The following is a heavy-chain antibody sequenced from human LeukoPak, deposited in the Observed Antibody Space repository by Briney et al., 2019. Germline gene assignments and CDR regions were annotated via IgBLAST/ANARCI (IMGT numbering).Heavy chain of an antibody. CDR1: GDSISSSY. CDR3: ARDKYSGRYSGMLAY. J-gene: IGHJ4*02. Sequence: SETLSLTYTVSGDSISSSYWSWIRQPAGKGLEWIGRIYNSGSTNYNPSLKSRVTMSVDTSKNQFSLRLSSVTAADTAVYYCARDKYSGRYSGMLAYWGQGTLVTVSS. CDR2: IYNSGST. D-gene: IGHD1-26*01. V-gene: IGHV4-4*07.